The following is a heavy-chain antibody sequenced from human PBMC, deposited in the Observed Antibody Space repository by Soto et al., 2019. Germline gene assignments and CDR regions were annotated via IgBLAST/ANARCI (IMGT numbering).Heavy chain of an antibody. D-gene: IGHD4-17*01. Sequence: QVQLQESGPGLVKPSETLSLTCTVSGGSISSYYWSWIRQPPGKGLEWIWYIYYSGSTNYNPALKIRVALSVDTPKNQFSLKLSSVTGAATAVYYGARRYGGTIDYWGQGTLVTVSS. CDR3: ARRYGGTIDY. V-gene: IGHV4-59*08. CDR2: IYYSGST. J-gene: IGHJ4*02. CDR1: GGSISSYY.